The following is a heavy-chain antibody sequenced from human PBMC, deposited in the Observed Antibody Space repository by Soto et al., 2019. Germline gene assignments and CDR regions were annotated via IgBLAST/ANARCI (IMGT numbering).Heavy chain of an antibody. V-gene: IGHV1-18*01. CDR2: ISAYNANA. Sequence: QIQLLQSGAEVKKPGASVRVTCKASGSPFGTFGISWVRRPPGQGLEWMGWISAYNANANYAQKFQGRLTMTADTSTSTAYMELRSLRSDDTAVYYCARENSYFDYWGQGTLVTVSS. CDR1: GSPFGTFG. CDR3: ARENSYFDY. J-gene: IGHJ4*02.